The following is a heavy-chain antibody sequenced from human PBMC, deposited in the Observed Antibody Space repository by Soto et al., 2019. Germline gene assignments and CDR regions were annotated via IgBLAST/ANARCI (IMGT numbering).Heavy chain of an antibody. CDR1: GGSISSYY. CDR3: ARQWGYNFDY. J-gene: IGHJ4*02. Sequence: QVQLQESGPGLVKPSETLSLTCTVSGGSISSYYWSWIRQPPGKGLEWIGYISYSGSTNYNPSLMSRVTISVDTSKNQFSLKLSSVTAADTAVYYCARQWGYNFDYWGQGTLVTVSS. D-gene: IGHD5-12*01. CDR2: ISYSGST. V-gene: IGHV4-59*08.